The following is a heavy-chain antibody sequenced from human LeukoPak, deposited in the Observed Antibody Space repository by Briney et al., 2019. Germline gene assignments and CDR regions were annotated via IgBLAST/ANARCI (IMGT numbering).Heavy chain of an antibody. CDR2: INHSGST. J-gene: IGHJ4*02. CDR1: GGSFSGYY. Sequence: PSETLSLTCAVYGGSFSGYYWSWIRQPPGKGLEWIGEINHSGSTNYNPSLKSRVTISVDTSKNQFSLKLSSVTAADTAVYYCARARRIQLLLRGDFDYWGQGNLVTVSS. V-gene: IGHV4-34*01. CDR3: ARARRIQLLLRGDFDY. D-gene: IGHD5-18*01.